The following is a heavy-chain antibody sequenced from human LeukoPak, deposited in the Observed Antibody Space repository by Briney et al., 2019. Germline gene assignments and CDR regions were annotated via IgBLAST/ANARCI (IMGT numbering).Heavy chain of an antibody. CDR3: AKGGYSSGWGNWFDT. Sequence: GGSLRLSCAASGFTFSSHAMSWVRQAPGKVLEWVSAVSGSGGSTYYADSLKGRFTISRDNSKNTLFLQMNSLRAEDTAVYYCAKGGYSSGWGNWFDTRGQRTMVTVS. CDR2: VSGSGGST. V-gene: IGHV3-23*01. D-gene: IGHD6-19*01. CDR1: GFTFSSHA. J-gene: IGHJ5*02.